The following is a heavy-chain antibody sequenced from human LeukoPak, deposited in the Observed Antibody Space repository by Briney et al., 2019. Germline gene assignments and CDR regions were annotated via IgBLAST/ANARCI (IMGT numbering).Heavy chain of an antibody. Sequence: GASVRVSCKASGYTFTSYYIHWVRQAPGQGLEWMGIINPSGGSTSYAQKFQGRVTMTRDTSTSTVYMELSSLRSEDTAVYYCARDQDYYDSSGYLSSGLDYWGQGTLVTVSS. V-gene: IGHV1-46*01. CDR2: INPSGGST. CDR3: ARDQDYYDSSGYLSSGLDY. D-gene: IGHD3-22*01. CDR1: GYTFTSYY. J-gene: IGHJ4*02.